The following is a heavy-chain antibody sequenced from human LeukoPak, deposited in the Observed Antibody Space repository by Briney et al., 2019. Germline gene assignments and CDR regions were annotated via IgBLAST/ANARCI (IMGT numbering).Heavy chain of an antibody. CDR2: ISSSSSYI. CDR1: GFTFSSYS. J-gene: IGHJ3*02. V-gene: IGHV3-21*01. CDR3: AISCSSTSCERWHAFDI. D-gene: IGHD2-2*01. Sequence: GGSLRLSCAASGFTFSSYSMNWVRQPPGKGLEWVSSISSSSSYIYYADSVKGRFTISRDNAKNSLYLQMNSLRAEDTAVYYCAISCSSTSCERWHAFDIWGQGTMVTVSS.